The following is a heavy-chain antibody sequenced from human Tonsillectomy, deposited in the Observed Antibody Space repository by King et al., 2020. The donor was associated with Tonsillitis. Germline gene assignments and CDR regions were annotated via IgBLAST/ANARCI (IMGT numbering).Heavy chain of an antibody. J-gene: IGHJ6*02. CDR2: ISWNSGSI. CDR1: GFTFDDYP. Sequence: EVQLVESGGALVQPGRSLRLSCAASGFTFDDYPMHWVRQAPGKGLEWVSGISWNSGSIGYADCVQGRVTISRDNAKNSLYLQMNSVRAEDTALYYCAKDKHDSGSRYYYGMDVWGQGTTVTVSS. CDR3: AKDKHDSGSRYYYGMDV. D-gene: IGHD3-10*01. V-gene: IGHV3-9*01.